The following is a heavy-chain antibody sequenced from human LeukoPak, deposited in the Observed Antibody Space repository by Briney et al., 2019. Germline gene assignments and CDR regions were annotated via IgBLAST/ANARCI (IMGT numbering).Heavy chain of an antibody. Sequence: TGGSLRLSCAASGFTFSTYWMTWVRQVPGKGLEWVANIKQDGSAKYYVDSVKGRFTISRDNARDSLYLQMNSLRAEDTAVYYCARAEVTVPGGDYWGQGTLVTVSS. D-gene: IGHD2-8*02. J-gene: IGHJ4*02. V-gene: IGHV3-7*03. CDR2: IKQDGSAK. CDR3: ARAEVTVPGGDY. CDR1: GFTFSTYW.